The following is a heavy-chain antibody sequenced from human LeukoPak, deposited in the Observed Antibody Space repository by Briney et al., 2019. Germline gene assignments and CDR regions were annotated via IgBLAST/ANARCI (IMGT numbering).Heavy chain of an antibody. D-gene: IGHD6-19*01. J-gene: IGHJ4*02. CDR3: AREGAVAGQSSPFDY. CDR1: GFTFSSYS. V-gene: IGHV3-21*01. CDR2: ISSSSGYI. Sequence: PGGSLRLSCAASGFTFSSYSMNWVRQAPGKGLEWVSSISSSSGYIYYADSVKGRFTISRDNAKNSLYLQMNSLRAEDTAVYYCAREGAVAGQSSPFDYWGQGTLVTVSS.